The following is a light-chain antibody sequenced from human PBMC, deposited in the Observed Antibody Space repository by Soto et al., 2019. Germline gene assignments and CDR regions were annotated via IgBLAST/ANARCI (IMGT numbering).Light chain of an antibody. CDR3: QQYGSLPET. CDR1: QSVSSIY. J-gene: IGKJ1*01. CDR2: GAS. Sequence: TQSPSSLSGSIGDRFTITCRASQSVSSIYLAWYKQKPGQAPRLLIYGASSRATGIPDRFSGSGSGTDFTLTISRVEPEDFAVYYCQQYGSLPETFGQGTKV. V-gene: IGKV3-20*01.